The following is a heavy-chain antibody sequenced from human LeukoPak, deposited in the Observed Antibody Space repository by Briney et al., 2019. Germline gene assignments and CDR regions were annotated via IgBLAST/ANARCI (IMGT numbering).Heavy chain of an antibody. J-gene: IGHJ3*02. CDR2: IDAAGNT. CDR1: GFTFHSYD. Sequence: PGGSVRLSCAASGFTFHSYDMHWVRQATGKGLEWVSAIDAAGNTFYPGSVRGRFTISRENAKNSLYLQMNNVRAGDTAVHYCARTSKITSVMDIWGQGTMVTVSS. D-gene: IGHD3-16*01. V-gene: IGHV3-13*01. CDR3: ARTSKITSVMDI.